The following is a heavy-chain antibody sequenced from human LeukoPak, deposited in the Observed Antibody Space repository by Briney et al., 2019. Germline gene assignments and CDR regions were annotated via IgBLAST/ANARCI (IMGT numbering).Heavy chain of an antibody. CDR2: IYSSGST. J-gene: IGHJ5*02. V-gene: IGHV4-4*07. D-gene: IGHD2-2*01. CDR1: GGSLNNNY. CDR3: ARDSPLYCSATSCPGGWFDP. Sequence: SETLSLTCTVSGGSLNNNYWSWIRQPAGKGLEWIGRIYSSGSTKYNPSLKSRVTMSVDTSKNQFSLKMSSVTAADAAMYYCARDSPLYCSATSCPGGWFDPWGQGTLVIVSS.